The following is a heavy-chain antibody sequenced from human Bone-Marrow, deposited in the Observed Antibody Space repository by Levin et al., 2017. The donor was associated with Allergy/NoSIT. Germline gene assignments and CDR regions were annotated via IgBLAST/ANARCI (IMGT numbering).Heavy chain of an antibody. D-gene: IGHD5-12*01. Sequence: GGSLRLSCVASGFAFDDSAMHWVRQPPGKGLEWVSGISWNGGTVGYADSVKGRFTISRDNANNSLFLQMNSLRAEDTALYYCAKTLRGYYYYGMDVWGQGTTVTVSS. CDR2: ISWNGGTV. V-gene: IGHV3-9*01. CDR3: AKTLRGYYYYGMDV. CDR1: GFAFDDSA. J-gene: IGHJ6*02.